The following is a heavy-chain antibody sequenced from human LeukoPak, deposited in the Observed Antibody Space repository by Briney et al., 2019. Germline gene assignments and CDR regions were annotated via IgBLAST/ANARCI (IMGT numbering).Heavy chain of an antibody. Sequence: ASVKVSCKASGYTFTDYYMHWVRQAPGQGLEWMGWINPNSGGTNFAQKFQGRVAMTRDTSISTAYLELGSLRSDDTAVYFCARARWQLVPYFDSWAQGTPVTVSS. CDR3: ARARWQLVPYFDS. V-gene: IGHV1-2*02. CDR1: GYTFTDYY. D-gene: IGHD6-6*01. J-gene: IGHJ4*02. CDR2: INPNSGGT.